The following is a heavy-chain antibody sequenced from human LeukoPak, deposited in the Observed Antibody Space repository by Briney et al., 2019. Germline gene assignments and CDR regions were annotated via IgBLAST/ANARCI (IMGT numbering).Heavy chain of an antibody. CDR2: INHSGST. CDR3: ARGGYSYGTFDY. CDR1: GGSFSGYY. J-gene: IGHJ4*02. Sequence: SETLSLTCAVYGGSFSGYYWSWIRQPPGKGLEWIGEINHSGSTNYNPSLKSRVTISVDTSKNQFPLKLSSVTAADTAVYYCARGGYSYGTFDYWGQGTLVTVSS. D-gene: IGHD5-18*01. V-gene: IGHV4-34*01.